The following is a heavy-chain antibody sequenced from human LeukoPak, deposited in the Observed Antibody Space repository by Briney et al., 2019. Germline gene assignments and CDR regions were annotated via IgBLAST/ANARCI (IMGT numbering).Heavy chain of an antibody. CDR3: AREVVSSTMVRGVTVYGMDV. CDR2: INPNSGDT. CDR1: GYAFTGHF. V-gene: IGHV1-2*02. Sequence: ASVKVSCKASGYAFTGHFFHWVRQAPGQGLEWMGWINPNSGDTNYAQKFQGRVTMTRDTSISTAYMELSRLRSDDTAVYYCAREVVSSTMVRGVTVYGMDVWGQGTTVTVSS. J-gene: IGHJ6*02. D-gene: IGHD3-10*01.